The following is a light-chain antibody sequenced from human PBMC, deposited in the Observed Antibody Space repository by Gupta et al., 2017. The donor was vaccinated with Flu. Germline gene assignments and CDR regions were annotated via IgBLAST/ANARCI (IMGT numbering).Light chain of an antibody. CDR3: QQYNDWPPLT. Sequence: ERATLSGRASQTVSSNLAWYQQKPGQAPRLLIYGASTRATGVPDRFSGSGSGTEFTLSISSLQSEDFAIYYCQQYNDWPPLTFGGGTKVEI. CDR2: GAS. V-gene: IGKV3-15*01. J-gene: IGKJ4*01. CDR1: QTVSSN.